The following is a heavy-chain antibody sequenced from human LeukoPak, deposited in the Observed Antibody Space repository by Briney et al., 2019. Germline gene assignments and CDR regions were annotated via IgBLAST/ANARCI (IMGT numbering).Heavy chain of an antibody. CDR2: VFYCGST. CDR3: ARVVPKQQLVDAFDI. D-gene: IGHD6-13*01. Sequence: PSRTLSLTCTVSGGSISSHYWSWIRQPPGKGLEWIGYVFYCGSTNYNPSLKSRVSISVDTSKKQLSLKLSSVTAADTAVYYCARVVPKQQLVDAFDIWGQGTMVTVSS. V-gene: IGHV4-59*11. J-gene: IGHJ3*02. CDR1: GGSISSHY.